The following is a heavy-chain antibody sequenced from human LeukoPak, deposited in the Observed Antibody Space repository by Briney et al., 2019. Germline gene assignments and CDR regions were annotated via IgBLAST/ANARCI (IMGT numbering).Heavy chain of an antibody. CDR2: MYYTGST. D-gene: IGHD5-18*01. Sequence: SETLSLTCTVSGGSVSISAYHWGWIRQPPGKGLEWIGSMYYTGSTYYNPSLQSRVTISVDTSKNQFSLRLTSVTAADTAVYYCARQGGLWLRAPFDYWGQGTLVTVSS. CDR1: GGSVSISAYH. CDR3: ARQGGLWLRAPFDY. V-gene: IGHV4-39*01. J-gene: IGHJ4*02.